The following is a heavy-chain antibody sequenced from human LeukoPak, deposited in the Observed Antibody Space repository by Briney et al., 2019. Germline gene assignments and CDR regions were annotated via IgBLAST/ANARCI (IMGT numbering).Heavy chain of an antibody. J-gene: IGHJ4*02. CDR3: ARDGQVVPAADPLDY. CDR2: ISSSGSII. Sequence: GGSLRLSCAASGFTFSSYGMHWVRQTPGKGLEWVSYISSSGSIIYYADSVKGRFTISRDNAKNSLYLQMNSLRAEDTAVYYCARDGQVVPAADPLDYWGQGTLVTVSS. CDR1: GFTFSSYG. V-gene: IGHV3-48*04. D-gene: IGHD2-2*01.